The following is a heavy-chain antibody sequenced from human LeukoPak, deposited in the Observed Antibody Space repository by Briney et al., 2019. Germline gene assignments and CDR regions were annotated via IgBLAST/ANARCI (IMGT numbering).Heavy chain of an antibody. J-gene: IGHJ4*02. V-gene: IGHV3-74*01. Sequence: GGSLRLSCAASGSYWMHWVRQAPGKGLVWVSHINSDGSWTSYANSVKGRFTISKDNAKNTVYLQMNNLRAEDTAVYYCVSFYETYWGRGTLVTVSS. CDR3: VSFYETY. CDR1: GSYW. CDR2: INSDGSWT. D-gene: IGHD2/OR15-2a*01.